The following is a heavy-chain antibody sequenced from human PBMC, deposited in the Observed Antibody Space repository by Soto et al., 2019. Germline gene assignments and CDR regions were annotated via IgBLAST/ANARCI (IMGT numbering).Heavy chain of an antibody. CDR1: GFTFGTYA. Sequence: PGGSLGLSCAASGFTFGTYAMHWVRQAPGKGLEWVAVIYYDGSNRYYGDAVKGRFTISRDNSKSTLYLQMSSLRAEDTAVYYCARAFCTNGVCYYFFDYWGHGTLVTVSS. V-gene: IGHV3-33*01. J-gene: IGHJ4*01. D-gene: IGHD2-8*01. CDR2: IYYDGSNR. CDR3: ARAFCTNGVCYYFFDY.